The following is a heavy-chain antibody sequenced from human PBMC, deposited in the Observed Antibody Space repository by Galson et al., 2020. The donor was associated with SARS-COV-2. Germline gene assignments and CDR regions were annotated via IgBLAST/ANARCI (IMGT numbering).Heavy chain of an antibody. CDR3: ARIPYDRSGQSQSWYFDV. V-gene: IGHV2-70*11. CDR2: IDWDDDK. CDR1: GFSLRTTGMC. D-gene: IGHD3-22*01. J-gene: IGHJ2*01. Sequence: SGPTLVKPTQTLTLTCNFSGFSLRTTGMCVSWLRQPPGKALEWLARIDWDDDKYYTTYLKTRLTISKDTSKNQVVLSMTNMDPVDTATYYCARIPYDRSGQSQSWYFDVWGRGALVTVSS.